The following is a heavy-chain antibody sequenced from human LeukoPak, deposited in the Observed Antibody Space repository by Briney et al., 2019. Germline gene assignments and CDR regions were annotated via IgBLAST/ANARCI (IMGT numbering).Heavy chain of an antibody. J-gene: IGHJ4*02. CDR2: ILYDETTK. Sequence: PGGSLRLSCAASGFTFSDYGMHWVRQAPGKGLEWVAFILYDETTKYYADSVKGRFTISRDNSKNTLYLQMTSLRAEDTAVYYCAKDRDSSSHDEDYWDQGTLVTVSS. CDR3: AKDRDSSSHDEDY. CDR1: GFTFSDYG. V-gene: IGHV3-30*02. D-gene: IGHD6-13*01.